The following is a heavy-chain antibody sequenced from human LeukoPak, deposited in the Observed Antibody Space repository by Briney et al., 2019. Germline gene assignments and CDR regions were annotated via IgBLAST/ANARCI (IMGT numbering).Heavy chain of an antibody. CDR1: GDSISSYY. J-gene: IGHJ3*02. V-gene: IGHV4-59*08. D-gene: IGHD5-24*01. CDR3: ARHVTISGPYDASDI. CDR2: IYYSGGT. Sequence: PSETLSLTCTVSGDSISSYYWSWIRQPPGKGLEWVGYIYYSGGTDYNPSLKSRVTISVDTSKNQFSLKLRSVTAADTAVYYCARHVTISGPYDASDIWGQGTMVTVPP.